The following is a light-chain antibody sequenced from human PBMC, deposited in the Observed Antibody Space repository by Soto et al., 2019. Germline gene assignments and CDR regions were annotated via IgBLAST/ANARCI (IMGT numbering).Light chain of an antibody. V-gene: IGLV1-40*01. CDR1: SSNIGAGYD. Sequence: QSVLTQPPSVSGAPGQRVTISCSGSSSNIGAGYDVHWYQQLPGTAPKLLIYANSNRPSGVPDRFSGSKSGTSASLAITGLQAEDEADYYCQSYDSSLSGVFGGGTKLTV. J-gene: IGLJ2*01. CDR3: QSYDSSLSGV. CDR2: ANS.